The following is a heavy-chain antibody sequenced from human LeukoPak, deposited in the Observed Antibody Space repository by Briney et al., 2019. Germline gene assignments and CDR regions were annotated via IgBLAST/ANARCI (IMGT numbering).Heavy chain of an antibody. CDR2: IHSSGST. J-gene: IGHJ6*03. Sequence: PETLSLTSILSGGSISKHFWSWVRHPPGKGLEWIGYIHSSGSTKYNPSLKSRVTISVDTSKNQLSLKLSSVTPADTALYYCARAPDCGGGSCYPYHYYYMDVWGKGTTVTVSS. CDR1: GGSISKHF. D-gene: IGHD2-15*01. CDR3: ARAPDCGGGSCYPYHYYYMDV. V-gene: IGHV4-59*11.